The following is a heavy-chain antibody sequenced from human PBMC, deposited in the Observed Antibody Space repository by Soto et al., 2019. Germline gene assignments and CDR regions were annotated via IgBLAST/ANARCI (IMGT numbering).Heavy chain of an antibody. D-gene: IGHD2-15*01. V-gene: IGHV5-51*01. CDR3: ARASCSGGTCFEFGP. CDR1: GYSFATYW. Sequence: PGESLKISCKGSGYSFATYWIGWVRQMPGKGLQWMGIIYPGDSDTTYSPSFQGQVTISADKSISTTYLQWSSLKASDTAMYYCARASCSGGTCFEFGPWGQGTLVTVSS. J-gene: IGHJ5*02. CDR2: IYPGDSDT.